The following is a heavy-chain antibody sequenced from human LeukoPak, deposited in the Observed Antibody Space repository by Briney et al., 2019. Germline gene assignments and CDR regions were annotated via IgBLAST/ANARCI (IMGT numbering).Heavy chain of an antibody. CDR3: AKHTLLRGYSYGFDY. D-gene: IGHD5-18*01. J-gene: IGHJ4*02. CDR1: GFTFSTYA. Sequence: GGSLRLSCAASGFTFSTYAMSWVRQAPGKGLEWVSAISGSGGLTFYADSVEGRFTISRDNSKNTLYLQMSSLRAEDTAVYYCAKHTLLRGYSYGFDYWGQGTLVTVSS. V-gene: IGHV3-23*01. CDR2: ISGSGGLT.